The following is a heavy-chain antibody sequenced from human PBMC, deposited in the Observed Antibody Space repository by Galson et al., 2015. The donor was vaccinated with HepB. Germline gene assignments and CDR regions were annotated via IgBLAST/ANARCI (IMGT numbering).Heavy chain of an antibody. Sequence: SVKVSCKASGYTFTSHSVNWVRQAPGQGLEWMGWMSGYNGATKYAHKFQGRVTMTADTSTTTVYMELNSLTSEDTAIYYCATAGDCSGGSCHEGSWGRGTLITVSS. D-gene: IGHD2-15*01. J-gene: IGHJ5*02. CDR1: GYTFTSHS. CDR2: MSGYNGAT. V-gene: IGHV1-18*01. CDR3: ATAGDCSGGSCHEGS.